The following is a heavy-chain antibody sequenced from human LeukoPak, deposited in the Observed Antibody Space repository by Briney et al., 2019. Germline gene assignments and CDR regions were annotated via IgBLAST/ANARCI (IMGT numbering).Heavy chain of an antibody. D-gene: IGHD4-23*01. CDR1: GGSISSYY. J-gene: IGHJ4*02. CDR3: ARVYGGTKGDY. CDR2: IYYSGST. Sequence: SETLSLTCTVSGGSISSYYWGWIRQPPGKGLEWIGSIYYSGSTYYNPSLKSRVTISVDTSKNQFSLKLSSVTAADTAVYYCARVYGGTKGDYWGQGTLVTVSS. V-gene: IGHV4-39*07.